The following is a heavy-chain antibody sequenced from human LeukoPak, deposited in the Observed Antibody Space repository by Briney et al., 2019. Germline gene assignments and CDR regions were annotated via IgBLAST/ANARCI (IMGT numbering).Heavy chain of an antibody. CDR1: GYSFTSYW. CDR3: ARHVPEMATAPFFDY. V-gene: IGHV5-51*01. D-gene: IGHD5-24*01. Sequence: GESLKISCKGSGYSFTSYWIGWVRQMPGKGLVWMGIIYPGDSDTRYSPSFQGQVTISADKSISTAYLQWSSLKASDTAMYYCARHVPEMATAPFFDYWGQGTLVTVSS. CDR2: IYPGDSDT. J-gene: IGHJ4*02.